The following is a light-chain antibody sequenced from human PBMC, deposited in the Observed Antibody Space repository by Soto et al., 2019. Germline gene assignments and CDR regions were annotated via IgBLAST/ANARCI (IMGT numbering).Light chain of an antibody. CDR3: QQADNLPLP. J-gene: IGKJ4*01. CDR2: HAS. Sequence: DTQMTQSPSSLSASVGDRVTITCQASQGIAKYLHWYQQKPVKAPKLLIYHASNLQTGVPSRFSGSGSGTDFTLTISSLQPEDIATYFCQQADNLPLPFGGGTTVEIK. CDR1: QGIAKY. V-gene: IGKV1-33*01.